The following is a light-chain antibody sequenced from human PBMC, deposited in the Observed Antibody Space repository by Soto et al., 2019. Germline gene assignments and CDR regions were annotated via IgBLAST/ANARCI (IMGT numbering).Light chain of an antibody. CDR2: DAS. Sequence: ELVLTQSPVTLSLSRGEGATLSCRASQSCRGLLAWYQPKPGQAPRLLINDASNRATGTPPRFRGSGSGTDFTLTISSLEPEDSVVYYCQQRHMWPITFGQGTRLEIK. CDR1: QSCRGL. J-gene: IGKJ5*01. V-gene: IGKV3-11*01. CDR3: QQRHMWPIT.